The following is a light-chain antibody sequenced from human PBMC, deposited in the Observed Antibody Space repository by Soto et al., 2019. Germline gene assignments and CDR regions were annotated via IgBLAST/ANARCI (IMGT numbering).Light chain of an antibody. CDR3: AAWDDTLSGVL. V-gene: IGLV1-47*01. CDR2: RNN. CDR1: SSNIGSNY. Sequence: QSVLTQPPSASGAPGQRVTISCSGSSSNIGSNYVYWYQQLPGTAPKLLIYRNNQRRSGVPDRFSGSKSGTSASLAISGLRFEDEADYYCAAWDDTLSGVLFGGGTKLTVL. J-gene: IGLJ2*01.